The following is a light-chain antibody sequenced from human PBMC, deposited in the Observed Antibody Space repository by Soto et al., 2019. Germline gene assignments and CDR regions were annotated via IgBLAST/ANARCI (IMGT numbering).Light chain of an antibody. CDR2: GAS. CDR1: QSLTNNY. CDR3: QQYEAVVT. Sequence: EIVLTQSPGTLSLSPGESATLSCKASQSLTNNYFAWYQQKPGRALRLLIDGASTRASGIQDRCSGSGAGTDFTLTISRLEPEDVAVYYCQQYEAVVTFGQGTKVDIK. V-gene: IGKV3-20*01. J-gene: IGKJ1*01.